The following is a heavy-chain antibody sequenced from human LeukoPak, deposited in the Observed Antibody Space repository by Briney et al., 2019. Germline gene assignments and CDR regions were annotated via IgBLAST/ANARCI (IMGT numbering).Heavy chain of an antibody. CDR3: AKGPDRGVATILNYFDY. CDR1: GFTFDDYA. Sequence: LSGGSLRLSCAASGFTFDDYAMHWVRQDPGKGLEWVSGISWNSGSIGYADSVKGRFTISRDNAKNSLYLQMNSLRAEDTALYYCAKGPDRGVATILNYFDYWGQGTLVTVSS. J-gene: IGHJ4*02. CDR2: ISWNSGSI. V-gene: IGHV3-9*01. D-gene: IGHD5-12*01.